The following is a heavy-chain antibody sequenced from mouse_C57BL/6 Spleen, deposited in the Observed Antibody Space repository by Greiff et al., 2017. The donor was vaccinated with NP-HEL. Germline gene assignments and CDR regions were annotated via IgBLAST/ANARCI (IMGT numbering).Heavy chain of an antibody. CDR3: ARSGDDSHEDY. D-gene: IGHD2-4*01. CDR2: INPNNGDT. CDR1: GYTFTDYN. J-gene: IGHJ2*01. Sequence: VQLQQSGPELVKPGASVKLSCKASGYTFTDYNMPWVHQSPGKSLEWIGYINPNNGDTNYNGKFKGKATLTADKSSSTAYMQLSSLTSEDSAVYCCARSGDDSHEDYWGKGTTLTVSS. V-gene: IGHV1-22*01.